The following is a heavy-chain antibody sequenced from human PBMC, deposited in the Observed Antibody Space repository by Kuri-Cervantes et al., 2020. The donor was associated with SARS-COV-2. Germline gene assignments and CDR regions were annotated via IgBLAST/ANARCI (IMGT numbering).Heavy chain of an antibody. CDR1: GHTFTSYG. Sequence: ASVTVSCKASGHTFTSYGISWVRQAPGQGLEWMGWISAYSGNTNYAQKLQGRVTMTTDTSTSTAYMELRSLRSDDTAVYYCARDSLERTMDVWGKGTTVTVSS. CDR2: ISAYSGNT. J-gene: IGHJ6*03. CDR3: ARDSLERTMDV. V-gene: IGHV1-18*01. D-gene: IGHD3-3*01.